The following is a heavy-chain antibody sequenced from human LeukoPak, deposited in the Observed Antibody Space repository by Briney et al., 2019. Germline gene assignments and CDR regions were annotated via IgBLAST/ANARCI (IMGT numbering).Heavy chain of an antibody. Sequence: SETLSLTCTVSGGSISSYYWSWIRQPPGKGLEWIGTIYHSGSTYYKPSLKSRVTVSVDTSKNQFSLKLSSVTAADTAVYYCARIIVIITTVSLTFDIWGQGTMVTVSS. CDR3: ARIIVIITTVSLTFDI. V-gene: IGHV4-59*08. CDR1: GGSISSYY. D-gene: IGHD3-22*01. CDR2: IYHSGST. J-gene: IGHJ3*02.